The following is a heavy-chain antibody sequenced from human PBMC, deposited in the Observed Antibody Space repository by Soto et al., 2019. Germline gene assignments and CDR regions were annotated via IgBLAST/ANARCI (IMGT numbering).Heavy chain of an antibody. CDR2: ISSSSSYI. J-gene: IGHJ4*02. V-gene: IGHV3-21*01. D-gene: IGHD3-16*02. CDR1: GFTFSSYS. CDR3: ARDSKSSPYDYIWGSYRFFDY. Sequence: GGSLRLSCAASGFTFSSYSMNWVRQAPGEGLEWVSSISSSSSYIYYADSVKGRFTISRDNAKNSLYLQMNSLRAEDTAVYYCARDSKSSPYDYIWGSYRFFDYWGQGTLVTVSS.